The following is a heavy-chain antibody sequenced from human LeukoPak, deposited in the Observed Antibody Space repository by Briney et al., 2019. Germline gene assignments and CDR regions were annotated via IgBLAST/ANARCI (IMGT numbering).Heavy chain of an antibody. CDR2: MNPNSGNT. V-gene: IGHV1-8*01. D-gene: IGHD2-2*01. CDR3: ARGLRYCSSTSCYHFDY. CDR1: GYTFTSYD. J-gene: IGHJ4*02. Sequence: ASLKVSCKASGYTFTSYDINWVRQATGQGLEWMGWMNPNSGNTGYAQKFQGRVTMTRNTSISTAYMELSSLRSEDTAVYYCARGLRYCSSTSCYHFDYWGQGTLVTVSS.